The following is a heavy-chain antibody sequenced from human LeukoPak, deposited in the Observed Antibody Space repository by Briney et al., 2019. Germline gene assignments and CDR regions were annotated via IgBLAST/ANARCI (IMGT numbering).Heavy chain of an antibody. V-gene: IGHV1-46*01. CDR3: ARGTPGYSCV. D-gene: IGHD6-19*01. J-gene: IGHJ4*02. CDR1: GYTFTSYY. Sequence: GASVKISCKAFGYTFTSYYVHWVRQAPGQGLEWMGIINPSGGTNYAQKFQGRVTMTRDTSTSTVYMELSSLRSEDTAVYYCARGTPGYSCVWGQGTLVTVSS. CDR2: INPSGGT.